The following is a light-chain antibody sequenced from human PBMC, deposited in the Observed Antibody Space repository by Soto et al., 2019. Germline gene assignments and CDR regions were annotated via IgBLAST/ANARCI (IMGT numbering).Light chain of an antibody. V-gene: IGLV3-1*01. J-gene: IGLJ2*01. CDR1: ELGSKN. CDR2: QDK. Sequence: SYELTQPPSVSVSPGQTASIPCSGDELGSKNAFWYQQKPGQSPLLVIYQDKKRPSGIPERFSGSNSGNTATLTISGTQPMDEADYYCQTWDNRTAVFGGGTQLTVL. CDR3: QTWDNRTAV.